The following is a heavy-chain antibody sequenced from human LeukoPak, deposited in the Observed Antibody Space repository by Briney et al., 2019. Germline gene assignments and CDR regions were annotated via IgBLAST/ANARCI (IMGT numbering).Heavy chain of an antibody. CDR3: ARAKGPNSPGDY. CDR1: GYTFTSYA. CDR2: INAGNGNT. V-gene: IGHV1-3*01. Sequence: GASVTVSCKASGYTFTSYAMHWVRQAPGQRLEWMGWINAGNGNTKYSQKFQGRVTITRDTSASTAYMELSSLRSEDTAVYYCARAKGPNSPGDYWGQGTLVTVSS. D-gene: IGHD4-23*01. J-gene: IGHJ4*02.